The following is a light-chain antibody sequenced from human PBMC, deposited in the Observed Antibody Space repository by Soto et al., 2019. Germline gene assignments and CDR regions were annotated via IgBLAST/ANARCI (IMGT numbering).Light chain of an antibody. CDR3: QSYDSANHVV. CDR1: SGSIASNY. J-gene: IGLJ7*01. V-gene: IGLV6-57*02. Sequence: NFMLTQPHSVSESPGKTVTISCTGSSGSIASNYVQWYQQRPGSAPTTVIYEDNQRPSGVPDRFSGSIDRSSNSASLTISGLKTEDEADYYCQSYDSANHVVFGGGTQRPSS. CDR2: EDN.